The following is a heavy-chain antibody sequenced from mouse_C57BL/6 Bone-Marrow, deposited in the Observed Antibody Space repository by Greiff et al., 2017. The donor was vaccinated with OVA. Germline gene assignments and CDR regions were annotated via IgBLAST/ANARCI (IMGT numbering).Heavy chain of an antibody. CDR2: IHPNSGST. J-gene: IGHJ4*01. Sequence: VQLQQPGAELVKPGASVKLSCKASGYTFTSYWMHWVKQRPGQGLEWIGMIHPNSGSTNYNEKFKSKATLTVDKSSSTAYMQLSSLTSEDSAVYYCARSDGYPDDYAMDYWGQGTSVTVSS. V-gene: IGHV1-64*01. CDR1: GYTFTSYW. CDR3: ARSDGYPDDYAMDY. D-gene: IGHD2-3*01.